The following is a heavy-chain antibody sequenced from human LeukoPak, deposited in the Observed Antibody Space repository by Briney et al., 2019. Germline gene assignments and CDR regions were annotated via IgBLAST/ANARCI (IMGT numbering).Heavy chain of an antibody. CDR3: ARGPDPVVRGPRRAFDL. CDR2: ISNDGSID. Sequence: GGSLRLSCAASGFTFSDAWMIWVRQAPGKGLEWVAVISNDGSIDYYTDSVKGRFIISRDDSKNRMSLQMNSLRVDDTALYYCARGPDPVVRGPRRAFDLWGQGTRVTVSS. V-gene: IGHV3-30*13. CDR1: GFTFSDAW. J-gene: IGHJ3*01. D-gene: IGHD3-10*01.